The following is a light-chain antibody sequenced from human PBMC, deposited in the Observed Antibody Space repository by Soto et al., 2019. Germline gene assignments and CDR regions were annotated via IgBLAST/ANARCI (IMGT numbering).Light chain of an antibody. CDR1: QSISNH. J-gene: IGKJ4*01. CDR2: AAS. CDR3: QQLNYYPLT. Sequence: DIQMTQSPSSLSASVEDRVIITCRASQSISNHLNWYQQKPGKAPKLLIYAASTLQSGVPSRFSGSGSGTEFTLTITSVQPEDFATYYCQQLNYYPLTFGGGTKVDIK. V-gene: IGKV1-17*01.